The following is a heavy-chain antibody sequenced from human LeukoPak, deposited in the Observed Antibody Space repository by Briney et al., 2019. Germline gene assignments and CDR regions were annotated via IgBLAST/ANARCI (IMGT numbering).Heavy chain of an antibody. CDR2: IHPNSGGT. Sequence: ASVKVSCKASGYTFTDYNLHWVRQAPGQGPEWMGWIHPNSGGTIYAQKFQGRVTMTRDTSISTAYMELTSLTYDDTAVYYCAREARPLRYFDCLSQGTLVTVSS. CDR1: GYTFTDYN. V-gene: IGHV1-2*02. D-gene: IGHD3-9*01. CDR3: AREARPLRYFDC. J-gene: IGHJ4*02.